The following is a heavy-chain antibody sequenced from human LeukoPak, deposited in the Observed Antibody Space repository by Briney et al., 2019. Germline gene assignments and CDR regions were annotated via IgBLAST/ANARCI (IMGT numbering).Heavy chain of an antibody. D-gene: IGHD2-21*01. CDR2: INPNSGGT. CDR1: GHTFTGYY. V-gene: IGHV1-2*02. Sequence: ASVKASCKASGHTFTGYYMHWVRQAPGQGLEWMGWINPNSGGTNYAQKFQGRVTMTRDTSISTAYMELSRLRSDDTAVYYCARDVCGGDCYSYYYYYMDVWGKGTTVTVSS. CDR3: ARDVCGGDCYSYYYYYMDV. J-gene: IGHJ6*03.